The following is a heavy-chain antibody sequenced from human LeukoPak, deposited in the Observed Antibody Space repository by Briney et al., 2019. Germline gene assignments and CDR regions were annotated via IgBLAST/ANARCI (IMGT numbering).Heavy chain of an antibody. CDR3: AKDPYNWNYDSWFDP. CDR2: IGTAGDT. D-gene: IGHD1-7*01. J-gene: IGHJ5*02. Sequence: PGGSLRLSCAASGFTFSSYGMHWVRQATGKGLEWVSAIGTAGDTYYPGSVKGRFTISRENAKNSLYLQMNSLRAEDTAVYYCAKDPYNWNYDSWFDPWGQGTLVTVSS. V-gene: IGHV3-13*01. CDR1: GFTFSSYG.